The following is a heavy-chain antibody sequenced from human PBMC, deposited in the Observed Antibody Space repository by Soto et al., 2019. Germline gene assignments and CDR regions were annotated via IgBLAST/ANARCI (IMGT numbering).Heavy chain of an antibody. J-gene: IGHJ6*02. Sequence: QVHLVESGGGVVQPGMSLRLACAASGFTFRTQGMHWVRQAPGKGLEWVAGISYDGKNKHYADSVKGRFTISRDNSKNTLYLQMSSLRADDTAMYYCARDKVGDYGGRHYYYYGSDVWGQGTTVTFSS. CDR1: GFTFRTQG. CDR2: ISYDGKNK. D-gene: IGHD4-17*01. CDR3: ARDKVGDYGGRHYYYYGSDV. V-gene: IGHV3-30*03.